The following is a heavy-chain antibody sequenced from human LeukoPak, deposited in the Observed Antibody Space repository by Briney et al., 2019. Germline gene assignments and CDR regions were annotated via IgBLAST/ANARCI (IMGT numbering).Heavy chain of an antibody. Sequence: GASVKVSCKASGYTFTSYGISWVRQAPGQGLEWMGWLSAYNGNTNYAQKLQGRVTMTTDTSTSTAYMELRSLRSDDTAVYYCARAQGADYDILTGYYNSGWFDPWGQGTLVTVSS. CDR1: GYTFTSYG. CDR3: ARAQGADYDILTGYYNSGWFDP. D-gene: IGHD3-9*01. J-gene: IGHJ5*02. CDR2: LSAYNGNT. V-gene: IGHV1-18*01.